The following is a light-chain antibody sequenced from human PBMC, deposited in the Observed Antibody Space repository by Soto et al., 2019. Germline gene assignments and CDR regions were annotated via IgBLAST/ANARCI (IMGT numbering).Light chain of an antibody. V-gene: IGKV1-39*01. J-gene: IGKJ2*01. CDR2: AAS. Sequence: DIQMTQSPSSLSASVGDRVTITCRASQSISSYLNWYQQKPGKAPKILIYAASNLESGVPSRFSGSGSGTDFTLTISSLQPEDFATYYCQQSYNTRAFGQGTKLEIK. CDR3: QQSYNTRA. CDR1: QSISSY.